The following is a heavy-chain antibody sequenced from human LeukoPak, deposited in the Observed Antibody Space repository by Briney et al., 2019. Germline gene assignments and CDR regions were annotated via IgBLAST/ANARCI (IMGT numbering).Heavy chain of an antibody. D-gene: IGHD5-12*01. CDR2: IYTSGST. V-gene: IGHV4-4*07. CDR1: GGSISSYY. CDR3: ARDYSGYDSYYYYYGMDV. Sequence: SETLSLTCTVSGGSISSYYWSWIRQPAGKGLEWIGRIYTSGSTNYNPSLKSRVTMSVDTSKNQFSLKLSSVAAADTAVYYCARDYSGYDSYYYYYGMDVWGQGITVTVSS. J-gene: IGHJ6*02.